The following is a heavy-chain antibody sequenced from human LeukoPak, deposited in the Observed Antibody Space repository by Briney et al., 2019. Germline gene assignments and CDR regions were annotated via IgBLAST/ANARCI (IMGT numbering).Heavy chain of an antibody. CDR1: GFTFSSYD. V-gene: IGHV3-9*03. CDR3: AKDTRQYSTSGEFDY. J-gene: IGHJ4*02. CDR2: ISWNSGSI. Sequence: GGALRLSCAASGFTFSSYDMTWVRQAPGKGLEWVSGISWNSGSIGYADSVKGRFTISRDNAKNSLYLQMNSLRAEDMALYYCAKDTRQYSTSGEFDYWGQGTLVTVSS. D-gene: IGHD6-6*01.